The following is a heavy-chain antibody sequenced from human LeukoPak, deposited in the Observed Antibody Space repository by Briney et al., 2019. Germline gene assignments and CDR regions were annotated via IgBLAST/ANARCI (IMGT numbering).Heavy chain of an antibody. Sequence: VKVSCKASGYTFTGYYIHWVRQAPGQGLEWMGWINPNSGGTKCAQKFQGRVTMTRDTSIGTAHMQLSRLRSDDTAVYYCAKATESHHNLDYWGQGTLVTVSS. V-gene: IGHV1-2*02. CDR2: INPNSGGT. J-gene: IGHJ4*02. D-gene: IGHD1-14*01. CDR3: AKATESHHNLDY. CDR1: GYTFTGYY.